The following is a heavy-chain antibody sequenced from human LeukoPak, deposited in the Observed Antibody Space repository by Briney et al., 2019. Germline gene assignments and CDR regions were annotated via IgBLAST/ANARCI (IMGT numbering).Heavy chain of an antibody. J-gene: IGHJ4*02. Sequence: GGSLRLSCAASGFTFSSYEMNWVRQAPGKGLEWVSSISSSSSCIYYADSVKGRFTISRDNAKSSLYLQMNSLRAEDTAVYYCARADGTYWGQGALVTVSS. CDR2: ISSSSSCI. V-gene: IGHV3-21*01. CDR1: GFTFSSYE. D-gene: IGHD1-26*01. CDR3: ARADGTY.